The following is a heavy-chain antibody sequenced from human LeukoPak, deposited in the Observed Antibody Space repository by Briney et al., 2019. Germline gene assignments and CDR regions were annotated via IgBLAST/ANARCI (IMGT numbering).Heavy chain of an antibody. Sequence: GGSLRLSCAASGFTFSSYSMNWVRQAPGKGLEWVSSISSSSSYIYYADSVKGRFTISRDNAKNSLYLQMNSLRAEDTAVYYCATSLRPYYFAHWGQGTLVTVSS. CDR1: GFTFSSYS. CDR2: ISSSSSYI. J-gene: IGHJ4*02. V-gene: IGHV3-21*01. D-gene: IGHD2-15*01. CDR3: ATSLRPYYFAH.